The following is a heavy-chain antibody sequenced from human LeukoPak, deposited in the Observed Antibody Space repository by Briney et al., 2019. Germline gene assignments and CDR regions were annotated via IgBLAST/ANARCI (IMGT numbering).Heavy chain of an antibody. J-gene: IGHJ6*04. Sequence: RGSLRLSCIASGFTFSSSEMNWVRQAPGKGLERVSYISDSGTIKYYADSVRGRFTISRDNAKNSLYMQMNSLRAEDTSVYYCARDYDLSSGAMDVWGKGTTVTVSS. CDR2: ISDSGTIK. V-gene: IGHV3-48*03. CDR1: GFTFSSSE. D-gene: IGHD3/OR15-3a*01. CDR3: ARDYDLSSGAMDV.